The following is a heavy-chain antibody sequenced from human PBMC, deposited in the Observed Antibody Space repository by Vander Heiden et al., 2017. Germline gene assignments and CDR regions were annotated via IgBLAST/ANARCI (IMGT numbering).Heavy chain of an antibody. J-gene: IGHJ5*02. CDR1: GFTFSSYA. V-gene: IGHV3-23*01. CDR3: AKEGYYDSSGLP. CDR2: ISGSGGST. Sequence: EVQLLESGGGLVQPGGSLSLSCAAPGFTFSSYAMSWVRQAPGKGLEWVSAISGSGGSTYYADSVKGRFTISRDNSKNTLYLQMNSLRAEDTAVYYCAKEGYYDSSGLPWGQGTLVTVSS. D-gene: IGHD3-22*01.